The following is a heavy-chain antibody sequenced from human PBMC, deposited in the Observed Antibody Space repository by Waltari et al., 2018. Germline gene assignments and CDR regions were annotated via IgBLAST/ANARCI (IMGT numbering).Heavy chain of an antibody. Sequence: EERLIQSGGGLVQPGGSLRLSCVASGFIFSDYWMSWVRQTPERGLEWVANINQDGSERHYLDSVNGRFFIYRNQAKNSVYLQMNSLRSEDTGVYYCARSIALGIRGQGTVVVVSS. CDR3: ARSIALGI. J-gene: IGHJ3*02. D-gene: IGHD6-19*01. V-gene: IGHV3-7*01. CDR1: GFIFSDYW. CDR2: INQDGSER.